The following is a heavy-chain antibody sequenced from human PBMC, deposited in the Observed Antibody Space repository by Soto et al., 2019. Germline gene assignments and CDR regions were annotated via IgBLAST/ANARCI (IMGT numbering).Heavy chain of an antibody. Sequence: EVQLLESGGGLVQPGGSLRLSCAASAFTFSNYAMSWVRQAPGKGLEWVSAIGGSGSSTYYADSVKGRFTVSRDNSKNPLHLQMNSLRADDAAVYYCAKGMLTIFGAVIIDGMDVWGQGTTVTVSS. CDR1: AFTFSNYA. CDR3: AKGMLTIFGAVIIDGMDV. CDR2: IGGSGSST. V-gene: IGHV3-23*01. D-gene: IGHD3-3*01. J-gene: IGHJ6*02.